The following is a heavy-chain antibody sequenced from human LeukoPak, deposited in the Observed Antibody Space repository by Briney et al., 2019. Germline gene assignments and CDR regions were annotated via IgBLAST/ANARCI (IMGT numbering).Heavy chain of an antibody. Sequence: GGSLRLSCAASGFTFSSFAMTWVRQAPGKRLEWVSLISASGSPTYYADSVKGRFTISRDNSKNTLYLQMNSLRADDTAVYYCVKDLGRYRNNCFDYWGQGTLVTVSS. CDR3: VKDLGRYRNNCFDY. CDR2: ISASGSPT. J-gene: IGHJ4*02. V-gene: IGHV3-23*01. D-gene: IGHD1-26*01. CDR1: GFTFSSFA.